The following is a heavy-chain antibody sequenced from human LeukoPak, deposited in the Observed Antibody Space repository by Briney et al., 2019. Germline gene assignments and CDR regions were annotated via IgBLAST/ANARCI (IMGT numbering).Heavy chain of an antibody. J-gene: IGHJ6*02. Sequence: SETLSLTCTVSGGSISSYYWSWIRQPPGKGLEWIGYIYYSGSTNYNPSLKSRVTISVDTSKNQFSLKLSSVTAADTAVYYCARDSDRGPSYYYYGMDVWGQGTTVTVS. CDR1: GGSISSYY. CDR3: ARDSDRGPSYYYYGMDV. D-gene: IGHD1-14*01. CDR2: IYYSGST. V-gene: IGHV4-59*12.